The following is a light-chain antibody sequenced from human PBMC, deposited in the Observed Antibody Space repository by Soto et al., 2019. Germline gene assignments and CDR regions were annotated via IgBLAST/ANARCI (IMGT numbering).Light chain of an antibody. CDR1: QSVSSN. V-gene: IGKV3-11*01. Sequence: EIVMMQTPATLSVSEGRRASLSCGASQSVSSNLAWYQQKPVQAPRLLIYDASTRAAGIPARFSGSGSGTDFTLTISSLEPQDAAVYYCQERSHWPPWTFGQGTKVDIK. J-gene: IGKJ1*01. CDR3: QERSHWPPWT. CDR2: DAS.